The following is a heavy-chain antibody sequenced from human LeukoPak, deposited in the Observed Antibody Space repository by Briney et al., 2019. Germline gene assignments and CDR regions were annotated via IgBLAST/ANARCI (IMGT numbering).Heavy chain of an antibody. J-gene: IGHJ4*02. CDR1: GFTFSNYW. CDR3: ARGGAARPDY. CDR2: IKEDGSEK. V-gene: IGHV3-7*01. Sequence: PGGSLRLSCAASGFTFSNYWMSWVRQAPGKGLEWVANIKEDGSEKYYVDSVKGRFTISRDNAKNSLYLQMDSLRAEDTAVYYCARGGAARPDYWGQGTLVAVSS. D-gene: IGHD6-6*01.